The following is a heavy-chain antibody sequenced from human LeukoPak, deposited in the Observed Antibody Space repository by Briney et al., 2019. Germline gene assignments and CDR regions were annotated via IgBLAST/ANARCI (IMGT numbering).Heavy chain of an antibody. V-gene: IGHV1-2*02. Sequence: GPSVKLSCKASGYTFTGYYMHWVRHAPGQGREGMGWINPNSGGTNYAQKFQGSVAMTRDTSNSTAHMELSRLRSDDTAVYYCARVFIATFDYDILTGYYPRDAFDIWGQGTMVTVSS. D-gene: IGHD3-9*01. J-gene: IGHJ3*02. CDR1: GYTFTGYY. CDR3: ARVFIATFDYDILTGYYPRDAFDI. CDR2: INPNSGGT.